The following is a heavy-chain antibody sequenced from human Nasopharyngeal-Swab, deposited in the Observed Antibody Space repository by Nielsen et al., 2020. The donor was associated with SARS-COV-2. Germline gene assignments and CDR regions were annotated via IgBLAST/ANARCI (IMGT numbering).Heavy chain of an antibody. Sequence: SETLSLTCTVSGYSISSGYYWGWIRQPPGKGLEWIGSIYYSGSTYYNPSLKSRVTISVDTSKNQFSLKLSSVTAADTAVYYCARDHRIQLWLGVYGMDVWGQGTTVTVSS. V-gene: IGHV4-38-2*02. CDR1: GYSISSGYY. CDR2: IYYSGST. D-gene: IGHD5-18*01. J-gene: IGHJ6*02. CDR3: ARDHRIQLWLGVYGMDV.